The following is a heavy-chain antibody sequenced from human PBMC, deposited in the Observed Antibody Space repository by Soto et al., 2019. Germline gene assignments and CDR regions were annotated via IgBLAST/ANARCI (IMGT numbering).Heavy chain of an antibody. V-gene: IGHV3-21*01. J-gene: IGHJ5*02. CDR1: GFTFRSFT. CDR3: TRDASRDSSARGWFDP. D-gene: IGHD6-13*01. CDR2: ISSNSAYI. Sequence: AGGSLRLSCAASGFTFRSFTMNWVHQAPGKGLEWVSTISSNSAYIYYTDALRGRFTISRDNAKNSLHLQMNSLRAEDTAVYYCTRDASRDSSARGWFDPWGPGTLVTVSS.